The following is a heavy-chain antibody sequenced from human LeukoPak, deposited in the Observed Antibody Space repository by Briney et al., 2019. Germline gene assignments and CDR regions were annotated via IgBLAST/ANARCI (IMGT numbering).Heavy chain of an antibody. D-gene: IGHD1-26*01. CDR3: AREPIRTDRYSGSYYRAFDI. J-gene: IGHJ3*02. CDR1: GGSISSHY. V-gene: IGHV4-59*11. CDR2: IYYSGST. Sequence: SETLSLTCTVSGGSISSHYWSWIRQPPGKGLEWIGYIYYSGSTNYNPSLKSRVTISVDTSKNQFSLKLSSVTAADTAVYYCAREPIRTDRYSGSYYRAFDIWGQGTMVTVSS.